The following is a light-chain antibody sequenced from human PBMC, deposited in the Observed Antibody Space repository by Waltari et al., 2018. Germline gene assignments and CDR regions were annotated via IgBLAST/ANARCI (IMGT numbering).Light chain of an antibody. CDR1: TSNIGADYG. J-gene: IGLJ3*02. Sequence: QPVLTQPPSVSGAPGQRVTISCTGSTSNIGADYGVNWYQHLPGTAPKLPIFDNTNRPAGVPDRFSGSRSGTAASLAIGGLQAEDEADYYCQSYDSSVFGVFGGGTKLTVL. CDR3: QSYDSSVFGV. CDR2: DNT. V-gene: IGLV1-40*01.